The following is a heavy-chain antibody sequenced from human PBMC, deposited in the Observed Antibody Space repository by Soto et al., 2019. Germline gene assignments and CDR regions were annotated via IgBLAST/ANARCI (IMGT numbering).Heavy chain of an antibody. D-gene: IGHD5-12*01. J-gene: IGHJ2*01. CDR3: ARGNHRRLQLWYFDL. V-gene: IGHV1-69*12. CDR1: GGTFSSYT. Sequence: QVQLVQSGAEVKKPGSSVTVSCKASGGTFSSYTISWVRQAPGQGLEWMGGIIPIFGTANYAQKFQGRVTVXXDXAXXTAYMELSSLRSEDTAVYYCARGNHRRLQLWYFDLWGRGTLVTVSS. CDR2: IIPIFGTA.